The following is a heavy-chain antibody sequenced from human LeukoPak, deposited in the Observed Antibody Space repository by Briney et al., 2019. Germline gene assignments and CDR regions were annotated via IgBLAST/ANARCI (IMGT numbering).Heavy chain of an antibody. J-gene: IGHJ4*02. CDR2: TYYSETT. CDR1: GASIVSDY. CDR3: ARGVYITGAQYAY. Sequence: KRSPSLSLTWTVVGASIVSDYWGSGRHPPGEWLGWIGYTYYSETTNYHPTLTRRVTISVDTSKHQFSLKLSSVTDADTAVYYCARGVYITGAQYAYWGQRTQVTV. D-gene: IGHD1-14*01. V-gene: IGHV4-59*01.